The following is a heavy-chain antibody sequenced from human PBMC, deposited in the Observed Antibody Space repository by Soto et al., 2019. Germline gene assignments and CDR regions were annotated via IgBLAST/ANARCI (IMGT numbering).Heavy chain of an antibody. Sequence: SETLSLTCTVSGASISSYFWDWIRQSPGKGLEWIGYIYHSGTTYYNPSLKSRVTISVDTSKNQFSLKLSSVTAADTAVYYCARVSGIYYYGMDVWGQGTTVTVSS. J-gene: IGHJ6*02. CDR2: IYHSGTT. CDR3: ARVSGIYYYGMDV. D-gene: IGHD3-10*01. CDR1: GASISSYF. V-gene: IGHV4-59*12.